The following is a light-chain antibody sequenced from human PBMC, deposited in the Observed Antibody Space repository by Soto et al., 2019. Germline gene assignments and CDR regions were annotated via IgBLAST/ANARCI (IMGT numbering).Light chain of an antibody. J-gene: IGLJ2*01. CDR2: DVS. CDR3: SSYTSSSTYVV. Sequence: QSALTQPASVSGSPGQSITISCTGTSRDVGGYNYVSWYQQHPGKAPKLMIYDVSNQPSGVSNRFSGSKSGNTASLTISGLQAEDEADYYCSSYTSSSTYVVFGGGTQLTVL. V-gene: IGLV2-14*01. CDR1: SRDVGGYNY.